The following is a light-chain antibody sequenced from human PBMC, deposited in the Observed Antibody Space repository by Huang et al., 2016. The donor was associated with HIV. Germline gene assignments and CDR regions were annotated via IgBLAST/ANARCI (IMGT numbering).Light chain of an antibody. V-gene: IGKV1-9*01. CDR1: EGIGNY. Sequence: IPLTQSPSSLSSSVGDRGTITCRASEGIGNYLAWYQQKPGKAPKLLVYGASTLQNGVPSRFSGTGSGTHFTLTISSLQPEDFATYYCQQLSTYPRTFGQGTKVEIK. CDR3: QQLSTYPRT. J-gene: IGKJ1*01. CDR2: GAS.